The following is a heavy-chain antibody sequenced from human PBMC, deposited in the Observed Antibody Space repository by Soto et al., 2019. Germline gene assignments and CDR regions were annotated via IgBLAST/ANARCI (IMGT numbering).Heavy chain of an antibody. J-gene: IGHJ6*02. D-gene: IGHD3-3*01. V-gene: IGHV1-3*01. CDR1: GYTFTNYA. Sequence: ASVKVSCKASGYTFTNYAIHWVRQAPGQGLEWMGWINAGNGKTKYSQNFQGRVTMTRDTSTSTVYMELSSLRSEDTAVYYCARARSPFWSGHKNYYYYGMDVWGQGTTVTVSS. CDR3: ARARSPFWSGHKNYYYYGMDV. CDR2: INAGNGKT.